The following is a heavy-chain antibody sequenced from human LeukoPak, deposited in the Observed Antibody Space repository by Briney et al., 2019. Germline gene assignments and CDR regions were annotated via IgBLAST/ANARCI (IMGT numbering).Heavy chain of an antibody. CDR3: AKEATMIVVVTSFDY. CDR1: GFTFSSYG. D-gene: IGHD3-22*01. Sequence: PGGSLRLSCAASGFTFSSYGMHWVRQAPGKGLEWVAVIWYGGSNKYYADSVKGRFTISRDNSKNTLYLQMNSLRAEDTAVYYCAKEATMIVVVTSFDYWGQGTLVTVSS. CDR2: IWYGGSNK. V-gene: IGHV3-30*02. J-gene: IGHJ4*02.